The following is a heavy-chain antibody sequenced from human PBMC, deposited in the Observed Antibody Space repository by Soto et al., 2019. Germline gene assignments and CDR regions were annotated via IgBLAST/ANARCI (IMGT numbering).Heavy chain of an antibody. J-gene: IGHJ3*02. CDR2: IIPSSGVA. CDR1: GYTLTKYY. CDR3: AKNLLVTIPDGFDS. D-gene: IGHD2-21*01. Sequence: ASVKVSCKASGYTLTKYYMHWVRQAPGQGLEWMGWIIPSSGVANYAQKFQGRVTMTRDTSISTAYMELSRLRSDDTAVYYCAKNLLVTIPDGFDSWGQGTMVTVSS. V-gene: IGHV1-2*02.